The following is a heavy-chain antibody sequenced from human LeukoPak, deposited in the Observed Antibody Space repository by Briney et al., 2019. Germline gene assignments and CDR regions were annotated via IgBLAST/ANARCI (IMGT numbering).Heavy chain of an antibody. Sequence: ASVKVSCKASGYTFNNYGINWVRQAPGQGLEWMGWISTYNDNTNYPQKLQGRVTMTTDTSTSTAYMELRSLTSDDTAVYYCARVVFEVGFQFDFWGQGTLVTVSS. D-gene: IGHD1-26*01. CDR2: ISTYNDNT. J-gene: IGHJ4*02. CDR1: GYTFNNYG. CDR3: ARVVFEVGFQFDF. V-gene: IGHV1-18*01.